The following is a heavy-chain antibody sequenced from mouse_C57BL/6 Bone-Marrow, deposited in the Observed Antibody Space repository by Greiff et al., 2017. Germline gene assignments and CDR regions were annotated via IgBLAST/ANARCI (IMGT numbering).Heavy chain of an antibody. Sequence: VQLQQPGAELVKPGASVKMSCKAYGYTFTSYWITWVKQRPGQGLEWIGDIYPGSGSTNYNEKFKSKATLTVDTSSSTAYMQLSSLTSVDSSVYYCARSGGDYWGQGTTLTVSS. D-gene: IGHD4-1*01. CDR2: IYPGSGST. J-gene: IGHJ2*01. CDR1: GYTFTSYW. V-gene: IGHV1-55*01. CDR3: ARSGGDY.